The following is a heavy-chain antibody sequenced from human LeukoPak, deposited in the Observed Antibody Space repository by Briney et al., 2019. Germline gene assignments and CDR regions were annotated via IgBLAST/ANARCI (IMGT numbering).Heavy chain of an antibody. J-gene: IGHJ3*02. V-gene: IGHV3-9*01. CDR3: AKDMLMDILTGSPAFDI. CDR2: ISWNSGSI. CDR1: GFTFYDYA. Sequence: SLRLSCAASGFTFYDYAMHWVRQAPGKGLEGVSGISWNSGSIGYADSVKGRFTISRDNAKNSLYLQMNSLRAEDTALYYCAKDMLMDILTGSPAFDIWGQGTMVTVSS. D-gene: IGHD3-9*01.